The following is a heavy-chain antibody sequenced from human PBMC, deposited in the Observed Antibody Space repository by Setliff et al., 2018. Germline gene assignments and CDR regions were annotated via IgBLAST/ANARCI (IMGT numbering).Heavy chain of an antibody. Sequence: ASVKVSCKASGGIFSTYSFSWVRQAPGQGLEWMGGIIPMFGTTNYAQSFQARLTITADESTSTAYMELRSLRSDDTAVYYCARVELRRAAAGFNYFDPWGQGTPVTVSS. CDR3: ARVELRRAAAGFNYFDP. D-gene: IGHD6-13*01. CDR1: GGIFSTYS. J-gene: IGHJ5*02. CDR2: IIPMFGTT. V-gene: IGHV1-69*13.